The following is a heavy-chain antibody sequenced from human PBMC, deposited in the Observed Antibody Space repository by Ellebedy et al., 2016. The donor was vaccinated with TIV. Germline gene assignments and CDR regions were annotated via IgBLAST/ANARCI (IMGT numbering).Heavy chain of an antibody. CDR2: TYYRSKWFH. Sequence: SETLSLTCAISGDSVSSNGATWNWIRQSPSRGLEWLGRTYYRSKWFHDYTVSVKSRITINPDTSKNQFSLQLNSVTPEDTAVYYCARDPFWCQSCLDVWGQGTTVTVSS. D-gene: IGHD2-8*01. CDR1: GDSVSSNGAT. V-gene: IGHV6-1*01. CDR3: ARDPFWCQSCLDV. J-gene: IGHJ6*02.